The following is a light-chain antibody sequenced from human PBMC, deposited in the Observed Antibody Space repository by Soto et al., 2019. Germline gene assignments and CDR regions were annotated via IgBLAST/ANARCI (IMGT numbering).Light chain of an antibody. CDR2: AAS. CDR3: QKYNSASWT. V-gene: IGKV1-27*01. Sequence: DIQMTQSPSSLSASVGDRVTITCRASQGISNYLAWYQQKPGKVPKLLIYAASTLQSGVPSRFSGSGSGSDFTLAISSLQPEDVATYYCQKYNSASWTFGQGTKVEIK. CDR1: QGISNY. J-gene: IGKJ1*01.